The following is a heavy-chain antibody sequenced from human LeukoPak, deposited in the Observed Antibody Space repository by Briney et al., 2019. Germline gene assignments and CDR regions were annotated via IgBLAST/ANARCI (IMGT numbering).Heavy chain of an antibody. CDR2: IKEDGSEK. CDR1: GFTFSHYW. CDR3: ARGLKASAY. V-gene: IGHV3-7*04. J-gene: IGHJ4*02. D-gene: IGHD2-15*01. Sequence: GGSLRLSCAASGFTFSHYWMSWVRQAPGKGLEWVANIKEDGSEKNYVDSVRGRFTISRNNAKNSLYLQMNSLRAEDTAVYYCARGLKASAYWGQGTLVTVSS.